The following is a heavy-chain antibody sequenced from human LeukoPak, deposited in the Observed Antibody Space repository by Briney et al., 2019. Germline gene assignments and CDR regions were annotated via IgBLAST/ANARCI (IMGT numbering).Heavy chain of an antibody. D-gene: IGHD4-17*01. Sequence: PGRSLRLSCAASGFTFSSYGMHWVRQAPGKGLEWVAVIWYDGSNKYYADSVKGRFTISRDNSKNTLYLQMNSLRAEDTAVYYCARVTVTTETYYYYYMDAWGKGTTVTVSS. J-gene: IGHJ6*03. CDR1: GFTFSSYG. CDR2: IWYDGSNK. CDR3: ARVTVTTETYYYYYMDA. V-gene: IGHV3-33*01.